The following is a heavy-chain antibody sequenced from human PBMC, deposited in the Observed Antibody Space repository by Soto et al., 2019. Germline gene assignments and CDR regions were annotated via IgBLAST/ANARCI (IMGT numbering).Heavy chain of an antibody. CDR1: GFTFSSYS. V-gene: IGHV3-21*01. D-gene: IGHD3-10*01. J-gene: IGHJ4*02. CDR2: ISSSSSYI. CDR3: ARVLSGSHEDY. Sequence: EVQLVESGGGLVKPGGSLRLSCAASGFTFSSYSMNWVRQAPGKGLEWVSSISSSSSYIYYADSVKGRFTISRDNAKNSRYLQMNSLRAEDTAVYYCARVLSGSHEDYWGQGTLVTVSS.